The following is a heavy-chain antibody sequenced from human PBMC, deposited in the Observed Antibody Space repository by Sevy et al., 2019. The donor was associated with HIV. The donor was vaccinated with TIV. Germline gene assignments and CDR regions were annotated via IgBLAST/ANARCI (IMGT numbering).Heavy chain of an antibody. D-gene: IGHD1-20*01. CDR1: GGTFTSYT. CDR3: ARNARITGTMVDYYYGMDV. J-gene: IGHJ6*02. CDR2: IIPIFGTA. V-gene: IGHV1-69*13. Sequence: ASVKVSCKASGGTFTSYTISWVRQAPGQGLEWMGGIIPIFGTANYAQKFQGRVTLTADESTSTAYMELSSLRSEDTAVYYCARNARITGTMVDYYYGMDVWGQGTTVTVSS.